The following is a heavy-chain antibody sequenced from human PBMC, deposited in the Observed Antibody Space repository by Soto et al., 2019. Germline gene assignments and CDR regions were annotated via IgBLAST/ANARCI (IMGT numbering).Heavy chain of an antibody. V-gene: IGHV4-31*03. CDR3: ARGPPLGY. CDR1: GGSISSGDCY. CDR2: NYYSGST. Sequence: QVQLQESGPGLVKPSQTLSLACLVSGGSISSGDCYWSWIRRHPGRGGEWMGYNYYSGSTYYHPSLMRRVIISVDTTTNHFAVKLSSVTAAAAAVYYCARGPPLGYWGQGTLVSVSS. J-gene: IGHJ4*02.